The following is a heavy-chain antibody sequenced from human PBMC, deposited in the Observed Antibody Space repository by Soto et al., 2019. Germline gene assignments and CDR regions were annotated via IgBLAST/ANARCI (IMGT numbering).Heavy chain of an antibody. CDR1: GFTFSSYA. CDR3: VKVVVADSYGQCDWFDS. D-gene: IGHD5-18*01. J-gene: IGHJ5*01. Sequence: TGGSLRLSCSASGFTFSSYAMHWVRLAPGKGLEYVSAISSNGGSSYYADSVKGRFTISRDNSKNTLYLQMSSLRAEDTAVYYFVKVVVADSYGQCDWFDSWGQGTLVTVSS. CDR2: ISSNGGSS. V-gene: IGHV3-64D*08.